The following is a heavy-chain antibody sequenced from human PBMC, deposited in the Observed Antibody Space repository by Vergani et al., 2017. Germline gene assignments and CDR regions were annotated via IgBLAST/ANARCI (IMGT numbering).Heavy chain of an antibody. J-gene: IGHJ6*03. CDR2: TWYDGNNK. D-gene: IGHD3-10*01. V-gene: IGHV3-33*06. Sequence: QVQLVESGGGVVQPGRSLRLSCAASGFTFNQYGMHWVRQAPGKGLEWVAVTWYDGNNKQYADSVKGRFTISRDNSKSTMYLQMNSLRDEDTGVYYCAKAGSVTSGSLQYNFYMDGWGKGTTVTVS. CDR1: GFTFNQYG. CDR3: AKAGSVTSGSLQYNFYMDG.